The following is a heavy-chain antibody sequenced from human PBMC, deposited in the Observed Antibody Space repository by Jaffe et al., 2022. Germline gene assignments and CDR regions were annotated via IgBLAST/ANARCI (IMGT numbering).Heavy chain of an antibody. CDR1: GYTFTSYD. CDR3: ARLGELSLYDHDAFDI. J-gene: IGHJ3*02. Sequence: QVQLVQSGAEVKKPGASVKVSCKASGYTFTSYDINWVRQATGQGLEWMGWMNPNSGNTGYAQKFQGRVTMTRNTSISTAYMELSSLRSEDTAVYYCARLGELSLYDHDAFDIWGQGTMVTVSS. D-gene: IGHD3-16*02. V-gene: IGHV1-8*01. CDR2: MNPNSGNT.